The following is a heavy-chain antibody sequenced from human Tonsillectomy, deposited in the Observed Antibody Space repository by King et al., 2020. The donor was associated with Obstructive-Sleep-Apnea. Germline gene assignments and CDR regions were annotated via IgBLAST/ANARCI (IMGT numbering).Heavy chain of an antibody. CDR2: IYYSGST. V-gene: IGHV4-59*01. Sequence: VQLQESGPGLVKPSETLSLTCTVSGGSISSYYWSWIRQPPGKGLEWIGYIYYSGSTNYNPSLKSRVTISVDTSKNQFSLKLSSVTAADTAVYYCARIVSGTTDYWGQGTLVTVSS. CDR1: GGSISSYY. J-gene: IGHJ4*02. CDR3: ARIVSGTTDY. D-gene: IGHD1-1*01.